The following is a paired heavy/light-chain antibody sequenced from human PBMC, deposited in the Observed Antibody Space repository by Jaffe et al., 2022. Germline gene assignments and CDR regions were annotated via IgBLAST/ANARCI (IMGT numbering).Light chain of an antibody. CDR3: SAWDSSLRAWV. V-gene: IGLV10-54*04. CDR1: TRNVGDQG. CDR2: RNN. Sequence: QAGLTQPPSVSTGLRQTATLTCTGNTRNVGDQGAAWLQQHRGHPPKLLSYRNNNRPSGISERFSASRSGNTASLTIIGLQSEDEADYYCSAWDSSLRAWVFGGGTKLTVL. J-gene: IGLJ3*02.
Heavy chain of an antibody. V-gene: IGHV3-30*02. CDR2: FENDGRDK. CDR1: GFTLSSYD. J-gene: IGHJ3*02. CDR3: VREGRSSGRHTGSFDI. D-gene: IGHD6-19*01. Sequence: QVQLVESGGGVVQPGGSLRLACAASGFTLSSYDMHWVRQAPGKGLEWVAFFENDGRDKFYGDSVKGRFTISRDNSRNTLSLEMSSLRVEDTAVYFCVREGRSSGRHTGSFDIWGQGTMVSVSS.